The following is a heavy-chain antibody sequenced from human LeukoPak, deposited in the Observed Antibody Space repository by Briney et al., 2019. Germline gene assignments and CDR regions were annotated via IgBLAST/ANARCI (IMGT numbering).Heavy chain of an antibody. D-gene: IGHD6-13*01. CDR3: ARDYSSRLLDY. CDR2: IKQDGSEK. CDR1: GFTFSSYW. Sequence: GGSLRFSCAASGFTFSSYWMSWVRQAPGKGLEWVANIKQDGSEKYYVDSVKGRFTISRDNAKNSLYLQMNSLRAEDTAVYYCARDYSSRLLDYWGQGTLVTVSS. V-gene: IGHV3-7*01. J-gene: IGHJ4*02.